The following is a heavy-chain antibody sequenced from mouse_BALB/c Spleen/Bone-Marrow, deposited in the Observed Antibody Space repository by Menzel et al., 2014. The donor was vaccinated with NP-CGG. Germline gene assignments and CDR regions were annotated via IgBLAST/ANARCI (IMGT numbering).Heavy chain of an antibody. D-gene: IGHD3-1*01. V-gene: IGHV1S135*01. J-gene: IGHJ4*01. CDR3: AREQTRAMDH. CDR2: IDPYSGGT. Sequence: EVQLQESGPGLVKPGASVKVSCKASGYAFTGYNMYWVKQRHGTSLEWIGYIDPYSGGTNYNQKFKGKATLTVDKSSTTAYMHLNSLTSEDSAVYYCAREQTRAMDHWGQGTSVTVSS. CDR1: GYAFTGYN.